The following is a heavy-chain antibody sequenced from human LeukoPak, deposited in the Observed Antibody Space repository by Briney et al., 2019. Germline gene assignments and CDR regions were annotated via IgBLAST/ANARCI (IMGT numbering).Heavy chain of an antibody. V-gene: IGHV3-30-3*01. CDR3: ARDGPIPAADQYFFDY. J-gene: IGHJ4*02. D-gene: IGHD6-13*01. CDR2: ISYDGSKE. CDR1: GFTFSSYA. Sequence: GRSLRLSCAASGFTFSSYAMHWVRQAPGKGLEWVAVISYDGSKEYYTDSVKGRFTISRDNSKNTLYLQMNSLRAEDTSVYYCARDGPIPAADQYFFDYWGQGTLVTVSS.